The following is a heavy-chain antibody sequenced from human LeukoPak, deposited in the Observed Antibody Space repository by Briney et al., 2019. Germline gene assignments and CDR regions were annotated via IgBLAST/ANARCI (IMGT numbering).Heavy chain of an antibody. J-gene: IGHJ4*02. CDR1: GFSFTYFFTGYY. Sequence: ASVKVSCKTSGFSFTYFFTGYYIHWVRQAPGQGLEWLGWINTYTGTTDYAQRFQGRVTMTTDTSTTTLYLDLISLRSDDTAVYYCARGNFDWLLWEDYWGQGTLVTVSS. V-gene: IGHV1-2*02. CDR3: ARGNFDWLLWEDY. D-gene: IGHD3-9*01. CDR2: INTYTGTT.